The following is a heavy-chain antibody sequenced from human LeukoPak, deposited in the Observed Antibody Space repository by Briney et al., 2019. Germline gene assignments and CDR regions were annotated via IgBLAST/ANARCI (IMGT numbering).Heavy chain of an antibody. CDR2: ISSSSSTI. V-gene: IGHV3-48*01. D-gene: IGHD6-13*01. J-gene: IGHJ4*02. CDR3: AKDGEQQLIRGYFDY. Sequence: GGSLRLSCAASGFTFSSYSMNWVRQAPGKGLEWVSYISSSSSTIYYADSVKGRFTISRDNSKNTLYLQMNSLRGEDTAIYYCAKDGEQQLIRGYFDYWGQGALVTVSS. CDR1: GFTFSSYS.